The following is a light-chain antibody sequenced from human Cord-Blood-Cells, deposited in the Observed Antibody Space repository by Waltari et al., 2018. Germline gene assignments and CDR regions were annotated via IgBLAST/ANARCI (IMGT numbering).Light chain of an antibody. CDR3: SSYTSSSTV. Sequence: QSALTQPASVSGSPGQSITISCTATSRDVGGYNSLSWYQQHPCKHPKPMIYDVSNRPSGVSNRFSGSKSGNTAALTISGLQAEDDADYYCSSYTSSSTVFGGGTKLTVL. J-gene: IGLJ3*02. CDR1: SRDVGGYNS. V-gene: IGLV2-14*03. CDR2: DVS.